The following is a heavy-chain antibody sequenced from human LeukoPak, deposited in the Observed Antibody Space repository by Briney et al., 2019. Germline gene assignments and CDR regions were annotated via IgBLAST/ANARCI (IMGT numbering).Heavy chain of an antibody. D-gene: IGHD5-24*01. Sequence: PSETLSLTCTVSGDSIRSYYWSWIRQPPGKGLEWIGYLHHSGSTNYNPSLKSRVTMSIDTFTNQFSLKVSSVSAADTAVYYCARRDGPFDFWGQGTLVTVSS. V-gene: IGHV4-59*01. CDR3: ARRDGPFDF. J-gene: IGHJ4*02. CDR2: LHHSGST. CDR1: GDSIRSYY.